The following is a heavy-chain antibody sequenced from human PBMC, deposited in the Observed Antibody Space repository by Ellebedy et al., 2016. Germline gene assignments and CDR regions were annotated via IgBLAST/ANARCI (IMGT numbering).Heavy chain of an antibody. V-gene: IGHV3-48*04. CDR2: ISSSGSII. CDR1: GFTFRSYS. CDR3: ASDSSGYYVVY. D-gene: IGHD3-22*01. J-gene: IGHJ4*02. Sequence: GESLKISCAASGFTFRSYSMNWVRQAPGKGLECISYISSSGSIIKYADSVKGRFTISRDNAKNSLYLQMNSLRAEDTAVYYCASDSSGYYVVYWGQGTLVTVSS.